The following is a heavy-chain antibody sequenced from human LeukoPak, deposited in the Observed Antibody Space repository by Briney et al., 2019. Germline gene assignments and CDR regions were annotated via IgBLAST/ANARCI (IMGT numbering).Heavy chain of an antibody. CDR1: GFTFSSYS. Sequence: GGSLRLSCAASGFTFSSYSMNWVRQAPGKGLEWVSSISSSSSYIYYADSVKGRFTISRDNAKNSLYLQMNGLRAEDTAVYYCARDEWAYDFWSGYYTGRDYYMDVWGKGTTVTVSS. V-gene: IGHV3-21*01. D-gene: IGHD3-3*01. CDR2: ISSSSSYI. J-gene: IGHJ6*03. CDR3: ARDEWAYDFWSGYYTGRDYYMDV.